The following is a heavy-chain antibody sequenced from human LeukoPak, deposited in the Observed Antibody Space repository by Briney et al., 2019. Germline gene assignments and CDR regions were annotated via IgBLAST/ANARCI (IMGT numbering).Heavy chain of an antibody. D-gene: IGHD5-18*01. CDR1: GGSISSGSYY. CDR3: ARTPRVLDTAMGHYYYYYMDV. CDR2: IYTSGST. Sequence: SETLSLTCTVSGGSISSGSYYWSWIRQPAGKGLEWIGRIYTSGSTNYNPSLKSRVTISVDTSKNQFSLKLSSVTAADTAVYYCARTPRVLDTAMGHYYYYYMDVWGKGTTVTVSS. J-gene: IGHJ6*03. V-gene: IGHV4-61*02.